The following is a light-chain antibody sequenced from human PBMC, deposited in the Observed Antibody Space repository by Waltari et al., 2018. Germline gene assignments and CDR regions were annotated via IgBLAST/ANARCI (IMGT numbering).Light chain of an antibody. CDR2: GAS. CDR3: QHYLRLPVT. Sequence: EIVLTQSPGTLTLSVGERATVSCRASESVSRALAWYQQKPGQAPRLLIYGASTRATGIPDRFSGSGSETDFSLTISRLEPDEFAVYYCQHYLRLPVTFGQGTTVEI. CDR1: ESVSRA. V-gene: IGKV3-20*01. J-gene: IGKJ1*01.